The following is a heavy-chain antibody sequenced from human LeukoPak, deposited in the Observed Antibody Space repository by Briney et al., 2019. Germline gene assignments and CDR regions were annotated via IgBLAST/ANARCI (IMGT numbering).Heavy chain of an antibody. V-gene: IGHV3-9*01. CDR2: ISWNSGSI. J-gene: IGHJ6*03. CDR3: ARDGYNYPLINYYYYMDV. Sequence: PGGSLRLSCAASGFTFDDYAMHWVRQAPGKGLEWVSGISWNSGSIGYADSVKGRFTISRDNSKNTLYLQMNSLRAEDTAVYYCARDGYNYPLINYYYYMDVWGKGTTVTVSS. CDR1: GFTFDDYA. D-gene: IGHD5-24*01.